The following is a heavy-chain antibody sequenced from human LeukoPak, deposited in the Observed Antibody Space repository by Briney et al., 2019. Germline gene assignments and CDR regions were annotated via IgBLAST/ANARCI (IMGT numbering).Heavy chain of an antibody. J-gene: IGHJ4*02. CDR1: GDSISSAFY. D-gene: IGHD2-21*02. V-gene: IGHV4-38-2*02. Sequence: SETLSLTCSVSGDSISSAFYWGWIRQPPGKGLEWIGSIYHSGTTYYNPSLKSRVTISVDKSKNQFSLKLSSVSAADTAVYYCARNPRRVYNDCAPTKFDNWGQGTLVTVSS. CDR2: IYHSGTT. CDR3: ARNPRRVYNDCAPTKFDN.